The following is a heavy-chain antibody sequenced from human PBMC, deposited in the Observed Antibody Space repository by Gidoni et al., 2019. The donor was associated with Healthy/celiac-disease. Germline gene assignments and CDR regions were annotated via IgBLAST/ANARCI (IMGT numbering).Heavy chain of an antibody. CDR2: INPSGGST. D-gene: IGHD1-26*01. Sequence: QVQLVQSGAEVKKPGASVTVSCKASGYTFTSSYMHWVRQAPGQGLEWMGIINPSGGSTSYAQKFQGRVTMTRDTSTSTVYMELSSLRSEDTAVYYCAIPSQSGSYPQYYFDYWGQGTLVTVSS. V-gene: IGHV1-46*03. CDR3: AIPSQSGSYPQYYFDY. J-gene: IGHJ4*02. CDR1: GYTFTSSY.